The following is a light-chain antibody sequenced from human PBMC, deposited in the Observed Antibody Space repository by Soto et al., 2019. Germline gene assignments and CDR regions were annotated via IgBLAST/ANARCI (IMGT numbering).Light chain of an antibody. CDR2: GTS. CDR3: QQYGSSPNT. Sequence: DIVLTQSPGTLSLSPGERATLSCRASQSVSSSYLGWYQQKPGQAPRLLIYGTSNRATGIPDRFSGSGSGTDFTLTISRLEPEDFAVYYCQQYGSSPNTFGQGTKLEIK. V-gene: IGKV3-20*01. J-gene: IGKJ2*01. CDR1: QSVSSSY.